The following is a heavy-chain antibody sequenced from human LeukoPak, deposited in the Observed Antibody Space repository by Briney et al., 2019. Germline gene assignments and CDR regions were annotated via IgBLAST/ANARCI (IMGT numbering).Heavy chain of an antibody. CDR3: AKGNSGYNSGYYYHFFDY. CDR1: GFTFSEYA. J-gene: IGHJ4*02. V-gene: IGHV3-23*01. CDR2: ITGGGERT. D-gene: IGHD5-12*01. Sequence: GGSLRLSCAASGFTFSEYAMNWVRQAPGKGLEWVSHITGGGERTYFADSVKGRFTMSRDNSKNTLYLQMSSLRAEDTAVYYCAKGNSGYNSGYYYHFFDYWGQGTLVTVSS.